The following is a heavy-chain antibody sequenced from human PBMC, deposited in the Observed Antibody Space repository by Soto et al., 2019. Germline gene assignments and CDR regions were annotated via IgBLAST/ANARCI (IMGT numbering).Heavy chain of an antibody. V-gene: IGHV3-7*03. Sequence: PGGSLRLSCAASGFTFSRYWMSWVRQAPGKGLEWVANIKQDGSEKYYVDSVKGRFTISRDNAKNSLYLQMNSLRAEDTAVYYCARDRAVVSYYYGMDVWGQGTTVTVSS. CDR2: IKQDGSEK. CDR3: ARDRAVVSYYYGMDV. J-gene: IGHJ6*02. CDR1: GFTFSRYW. D-gene: IGHD2-15*01.